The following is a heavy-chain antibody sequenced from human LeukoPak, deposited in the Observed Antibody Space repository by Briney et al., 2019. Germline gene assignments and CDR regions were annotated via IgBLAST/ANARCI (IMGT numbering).Heavy chain of an antibody. D-gene: IGHD3-16*02. V-gene: IGHV1-69*13. CDR3: ARDRQAGLRLGELSL. CDR2: IIPIFGTA. J-gene: IGHJ4*02. CDR1: EGTFSSYA. Sequence: SVKVSCKASEGTFSSYAISWVRQAPGQGLEWMGGIIPIFGTANYAQKFQGRVTITADESTSTAYMELSSLRSEDTAVYYCARDRQAGLRLGELSLWGQGTLVTVSS.